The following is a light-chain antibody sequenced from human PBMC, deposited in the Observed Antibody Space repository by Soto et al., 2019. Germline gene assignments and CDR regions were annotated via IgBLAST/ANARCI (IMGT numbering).Light chain of an antibody. V-gene: IGKV3-11*01. CDR3: QQRSNWSIT. J-gene: IGKJ5*01. CDR1: QSVSSY. Sequence: EIVLTQSPATLSLSPGERATLSCRASQSVSSYLAWYQQKPGQAPRLLIYDASNRATGIPARFSGSGSGTDFTLTINSLVPEDFAVYYCQQRSNWSITFGQGTRLEI. CDR2: DAS.